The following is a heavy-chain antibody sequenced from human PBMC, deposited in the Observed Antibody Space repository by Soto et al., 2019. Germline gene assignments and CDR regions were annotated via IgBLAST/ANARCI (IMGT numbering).Heavy chain of an antibody. CDR2: IYYSGST. J-gene: IGHJ6*03. CDR3: ARDRETSEEYYYYYMDV. V-gene: IGHV4-31*03. CDR1: GGSISSGGYY. Sequence: SETLSLTCTVSGGSISSGGYYWSWIRQHPGKGLEWIGYIYYSGSTYYNPSLKSRVTISVDTSKNQFSLKLSSVTAADTAVYYCARDRETSEEYYYYYMDVWGKGTTVTVSS.